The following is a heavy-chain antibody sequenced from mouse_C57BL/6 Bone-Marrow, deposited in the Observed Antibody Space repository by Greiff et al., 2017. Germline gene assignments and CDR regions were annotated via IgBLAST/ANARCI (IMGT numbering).Heavy chain of an antibody. CDR2: ILPGSGST. J-gene: IGHJ1*03. Sequence: QVQLKQSGAELMKPGASVKLSCKATGYTFTGYWIEWVKQRPGHGLEWIGEILPGSGSTDYNEKFKGTATFTADTSSNTAYMQLSSLTTEDSAIYCCARPNYYGGSYGYFDVWGTGTTVTVSS. D-gene: IGHD1-1*02. CDR3: ARPNYYGGSYGYFDV. V-gene: IGHV1-9*01. CDR1: GYTFTGYW.